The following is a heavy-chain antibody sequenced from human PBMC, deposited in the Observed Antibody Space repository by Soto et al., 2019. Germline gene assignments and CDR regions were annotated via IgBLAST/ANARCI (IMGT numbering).Heavy chain of an antibody. CDR3: ARDGDGGYCSSTSCYFDY. V-gene: IGHV1-69*04. CDR1: GGTFSSYT. CDR2: IIPILGIA. Sequence: ASVKVSCKASGGTFSSYTISWVRQAPGQGLEWMGRIIPILGIANYAQKFQGRVTITADKSTSTAYMELSSLRSEDTAVYYCARDGDGGYCSSTSCYFDYWGQGTLVTVSS. D-gene: IGHD2-2*01. J-gene: IGHJ4*02.